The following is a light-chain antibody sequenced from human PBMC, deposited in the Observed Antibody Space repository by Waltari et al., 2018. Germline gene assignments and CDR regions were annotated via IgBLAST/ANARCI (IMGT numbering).Light chain of an antibody. CDR1: HTISTY. V-gene: IGKV1-39*01. J-gene: IGKJ5*01. CDR2: DAS. Sequence: DIQMTQSPSSLSPSVGDRVTITCRASHTISTYLNWYQPKPGKAPKLLIYDASTLQSGVPSRFSGSGSGTEFTLTISSLQVDDFATYYCQQSYSAPITFGQGTRLEIK. CDR3: QQSYSAPIT.